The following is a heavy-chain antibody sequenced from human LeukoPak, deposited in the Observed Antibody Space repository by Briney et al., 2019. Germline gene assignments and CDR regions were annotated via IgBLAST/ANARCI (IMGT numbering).Heavy chain of an antibody. J-gene: IGHJ4*02. D-gene: IGHD2/OR15-2a*01. CDR2: VYSGGST. CDR1: GFTVGNNY. CDR3: ATNMGF. V-gene: IGHV3-53*01. Sequence: GGSLRLSCAASGFTVGNNYMKWIRQAPGKGLEWVSLVYSGGSTYYADSVKGRFTISRDSSKNTLYLQMNSLRVEDTAVYYCATNMGFWGQGTLVTVSS.